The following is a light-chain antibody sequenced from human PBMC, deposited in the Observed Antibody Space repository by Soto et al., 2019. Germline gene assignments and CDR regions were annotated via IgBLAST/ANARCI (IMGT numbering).Light chain of an antibody. CDR3: QHYCRSPT. V-gene: IGKV3-20*01. Sequence: DIVLAQSPGTLSLSPGERATLSCRASQSVTSTYLSWYQQKPGQARRLLFYAASSRAMGVPDRFTGSGSGTYFSLTINRRQPADFAVYYCQHYCRSPTFGAGTKVDI. CDR2: AAS. J-gene: IGKJ4*02. CDR1: QSVTSTY.